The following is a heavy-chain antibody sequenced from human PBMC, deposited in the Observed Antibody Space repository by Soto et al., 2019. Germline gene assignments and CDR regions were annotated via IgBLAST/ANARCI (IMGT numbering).Heavy chain of an antibody. Sequence: PGGSLRLSCAASGFTFSSYAMSWVRQAPGKGLEWVSAISGSGGSTYYADSVKGRFTISRDNSKNTLYLQMNSLRAEDTAVYYCAKDVADPTIMVRGVIIVGPLHYFDYWGQGTLVTVSS. J-gene: IGHJ4*02. CDR3: AKDVADPTIMVRGVIIVGPLHYFDY. D-gene: IGHD3-10*01. CDR2: ISGSGGST. V-gene: IGHV3-23*01. CDR1: GFTFSSYA.